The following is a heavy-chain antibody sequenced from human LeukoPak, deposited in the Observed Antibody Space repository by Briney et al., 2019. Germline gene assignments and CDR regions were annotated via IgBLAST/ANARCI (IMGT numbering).Heavy chain of an antibody. Sequence: ASVKVSCKASGYTFTSYGISWVRQAPGQGLEWMGWISAYNGNTNYAQKLQGRVTMTTDTSTSTAYMELRSLRSDDTAVYYCARPRGYDSSAPDAFDIWGQGTMVTVSS. CDR1: GYTFTSYG. V-gene: IGHV1-18*01. J-gene: IGHJ3*02. D-gene: IGHD3-22*01. CDR2: ISAYNGNT. CDR3: ARPRGYDSSAPDAFDI.